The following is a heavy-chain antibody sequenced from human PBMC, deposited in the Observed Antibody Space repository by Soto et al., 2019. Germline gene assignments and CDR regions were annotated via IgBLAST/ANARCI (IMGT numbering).Heavy chain of an antibody. CDR2: ISSSGSTI. CDR1: GFTFSDYY. D-gene: IGHD2-15*01. Sequence: PGGSLRLSCAASGFTFSDYYMSWIRQAPGKGLEWVSYISSSGSTIYYADSVKGRFTISRGNAKNSLYLQMNSLRAEDTAVYYCAREGWPLLQTGMDVWGQGTTVTVSS. CDR3: AREGWPLLQTGMDV. J-gene: IGHJ6*02. V-gene: IGHV3-11*01.